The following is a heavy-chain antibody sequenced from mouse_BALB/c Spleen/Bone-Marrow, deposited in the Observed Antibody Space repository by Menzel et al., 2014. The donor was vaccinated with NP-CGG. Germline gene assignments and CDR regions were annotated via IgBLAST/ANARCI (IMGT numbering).Heavy chain of an antibody. Sequence: QVQLQHSGAELAKPGASVKMSCKASGYTFTSYWMHWVKQRPGQGLEWIGYINPSTGYTEYNQKFKDKATLTADKSSSTAYIQRSSLTSEDSAVYYCARSGGDYHGFAYWGQGTLVTVSA. J-gene: IGHJ3*01. CDR1: GYTFTSYW. V-gene: IGHV1-7*01. CDR2: INPSTGYT. D-gene: IGHD1-1*01. CDR3: ARSGGDYHGFAY.